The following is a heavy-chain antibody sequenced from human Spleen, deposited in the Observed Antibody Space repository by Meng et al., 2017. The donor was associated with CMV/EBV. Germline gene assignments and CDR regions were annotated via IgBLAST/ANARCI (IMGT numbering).Heavy chain of an antibody. CDR2: IYYSGNT. CDR3: ARDLAVAGTGRFDY. J-gene: IGHJ4*02. CDR1: GVSISRNFW. D-gene: IGHD6-19*01. V-gene: IGHV4-4*02. Sequence: SETLSLTCAVSGVSISRNFWWSWVRQTPGKGLEWIGNIYYSGNTYHNPSLKSRVTISVDRSKNLFSLKLTSVTAADTAVYYCARDLAVAGTGRFDYWGQGTLVTVSS.